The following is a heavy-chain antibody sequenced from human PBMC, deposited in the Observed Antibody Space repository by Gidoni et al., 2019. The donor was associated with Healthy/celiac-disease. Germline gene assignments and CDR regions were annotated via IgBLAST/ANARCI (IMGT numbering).Heavy chain of an antibody. CDR1: GYTFTSYA. D-gene: IGHD1-26*01. J-gene: IGHJ4*02. CDR3: ARVHEIGGSWELLFYY. CDR2: INAGNGNT. Sequence: QVQLVQSGAAVKKPGASVKVSCKASGYTFTSYAMHWVRQAPGQRLEWMGWINAGNGNTKYSQKFQGRVTITRDTSASTAYMELSSLRSEDTAVYYCARVHEIGGSWELLFYYWGQGTLVTVSS. V-gene: IGHV1-3*01.